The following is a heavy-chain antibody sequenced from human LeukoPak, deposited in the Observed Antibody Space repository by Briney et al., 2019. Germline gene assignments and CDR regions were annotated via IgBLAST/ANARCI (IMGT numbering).Heavy chain of an antibody. CDR2: SGST. Sequence: SETLSLTCTVSGGSISSYYWSWIRQPPGKGLEWIGYSGSTNYNPSLKSRVTISVDTSKNQFSLKLSSVTAADTAVYYCARAGFRTGVDPWGQGTLVTVSS. D-gene: IGHD7-27*01. V-gene: IGHV4-59*01. CDR1: GGSISSYY. J-gene: IGHJ5*02. CDR3: ARAGFRTGVDP.